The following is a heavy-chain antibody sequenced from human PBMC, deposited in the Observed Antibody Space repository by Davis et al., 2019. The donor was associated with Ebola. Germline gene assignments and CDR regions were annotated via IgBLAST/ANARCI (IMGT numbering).Heavy chain of an antibody. CDR3: ARGGALLWFGELLMPFDY. D-gene: IGHD3-10*01. J-gene: IGHJ4*02. CDR2: INAGNGNT. V-gene: IGHV1-3*01. Sequence: ASVKVSCKASGYTFTSSAMHWVRQAPGQRLEWMGWINAGNGNTKYSQKFQGRVTITRDTSASTAYMELSSLRSEDTAVYYCARGGALLWFGELLMPFDYWGQGTLVTVSS. CDR1: GYTFTSSA.